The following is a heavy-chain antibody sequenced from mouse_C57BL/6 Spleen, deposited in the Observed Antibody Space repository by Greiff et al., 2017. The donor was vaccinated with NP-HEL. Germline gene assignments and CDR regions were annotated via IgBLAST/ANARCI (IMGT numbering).Heavy chain of an antibody. Sequence: VQLQQSGPELVKPGASVKISCKASGYSFTGYYMNWVKQSPEKSLEWIGELNPSTGGTTYNQKFKAKATLTVDKSSSTAYMQLKSLTSEDSAVYYCARYSGYDGAWFAYWGQGTLVTVSA. J-gene: IGHJ3*01. CDR1: GYSFTGYY. V-gene: IGHV1-42*01. D-gene: IGHD2-2*01. CDR3: ARYSGYDGAWFAY. CDR2: LNPSTGGT.